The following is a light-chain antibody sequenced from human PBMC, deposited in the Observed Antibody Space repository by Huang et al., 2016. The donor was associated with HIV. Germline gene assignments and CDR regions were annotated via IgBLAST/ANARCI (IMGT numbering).Light chain of an antibody. CDR1: PSIRND. CDR2: AAS. J-gene: IGKJ4*01. V-gene: IGKV1-6*01. Sequence: AIQMTQSPSSLSASVGDRVTITCRASPSIRNDLGWYQQKPGKAPKLLIYAASSLQSGVPSRFSGSGSGTDFTLTISSLQPEDFATYYCLQDYNYPVTFGGGTKVEIK. CDR3: LQDYNYPVT.